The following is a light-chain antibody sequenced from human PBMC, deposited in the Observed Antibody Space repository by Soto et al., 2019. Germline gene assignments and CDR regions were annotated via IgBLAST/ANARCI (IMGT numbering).Light chain of an antibody. CDR3: SSYTSKDTLV. CDR1: SRDVGGYDY. J-gene: IGLJ1*01. CDR2: EVA. Sequence: QSALTQPASVSGSPGQSITISCTGTSRDVGGYDYVSWYQQHPGEAPKLMIFEVADRPSGVSNRFSGSKSGNTASLTISGLQAEDEADYFCSSYTSKDTLVFGTGTKLTVL. V-gene: IGLV2-14*01.